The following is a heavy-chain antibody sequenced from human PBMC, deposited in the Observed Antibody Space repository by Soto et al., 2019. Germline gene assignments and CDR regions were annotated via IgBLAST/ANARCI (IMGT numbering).Heavy chain of an antibody. Sequence: QVKLVESGGGGVQPGRSLRLSCAASGFTFSAYGMHWVRQAPGKGLEWVAVIWYDGSDKKYADSVKGRFTISRDNSKNTVYLQMNSLKIEDTGVYYCAKEGEGMATIFDYWGQGTLVTVSS. CDR2: IWYDGSDK. CDR1: GFTFSAYG. J-gene: IGHJ4*02. D-gene: IGHD5-12*01. CDR3: AKEGEGMATIFDY. V-gene: IGHV3-33*06.